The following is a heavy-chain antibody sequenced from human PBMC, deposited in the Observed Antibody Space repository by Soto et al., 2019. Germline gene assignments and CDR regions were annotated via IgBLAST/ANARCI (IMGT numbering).Heavy chain of an antibody. CDR2: ISGGSDTT. D-gene: IGHD3-10*01. Sequence: EVQLLESGGGLVQPGGSLRLSCAASGFTFNNYAMTWVRQAPGKGLEWVSAISGGSDTTSYADSVKGRFTVSRDGSKNALYLQMSSLRAQDTALYYCANGRGGSGSLTPRVDFWGQGTLVTVSS. CDR3: ANGRGGSGSLTPRVDF. J-gene: IGHJ4*02. V-gene: IGHV3-23*01. CDR1: GFTFNNYA.